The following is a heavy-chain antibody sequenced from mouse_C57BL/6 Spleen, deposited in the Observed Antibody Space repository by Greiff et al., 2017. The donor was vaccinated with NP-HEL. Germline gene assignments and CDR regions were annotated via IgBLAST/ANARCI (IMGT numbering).Heavy chain of an antibody. V-gene: IGHV1-74*01. J-gene: IGHJ1*03. Sequence: QVQLQQPGAELVKPGASVKVSCKASGYTFTSYWMHWVKQRPGQGLEWIGRIHPSDSDTNYNQKFKGKATLTVDKSSSTAYMQLSSLTSGDSAVYYCAISAPYDGNFDVWGTGTTVTVSS. CDR1: GYTFTSYW. CDR3: AISAPYDGNFDV. CDR2: IHPSDSDT. D-gene: IGHD2-10*01.